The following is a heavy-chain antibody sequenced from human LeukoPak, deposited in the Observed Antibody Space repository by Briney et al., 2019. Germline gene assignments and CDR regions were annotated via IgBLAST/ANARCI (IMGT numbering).Heavy chain of an antibody. CDR2: ISWNSGSI. CDR3: AKGGVHGELGYFDY. Sequence: GGSLRLSCAASGFTFDDYAMHWVRQAPGKGLEWVSGISWNSGSIGYADSVKGRFTISRDNAKNSLYLQMNSLRAEDMALYYCAKGGVHGELGYFDYWGQGTLVTVSS. D-gene: IGHD7-27*01. J-gene: IGHJ4*02. CDR1: GFTFDDYA. V-gene: IGHV3-9*03.